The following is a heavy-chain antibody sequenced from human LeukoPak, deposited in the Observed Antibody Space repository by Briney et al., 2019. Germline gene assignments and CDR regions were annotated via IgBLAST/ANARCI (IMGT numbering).Heavy chain of an antibody. J-gene: IGHJ4*02. CDR1: GVSISSSNSY. D-gene: IGHD3/OR15-3a*01. Sequence: SETLSLTCTVSGVSISSSNSYWGWIRQPPGKGLEWIGSIYYSGNTYYNSSLKSQVSISIDTSKNQFSLRLTSVTAADTAVYYCARQTGSGLFILPGGQGTLVTVSS. V-gene: IGHV4-39*01. CDR3: ARQTGSGLFILP. CDR2: IYYSGNT.